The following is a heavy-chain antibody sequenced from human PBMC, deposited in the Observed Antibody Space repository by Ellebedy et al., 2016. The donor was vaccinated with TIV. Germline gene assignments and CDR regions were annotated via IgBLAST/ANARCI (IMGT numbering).Heavy chain of an antibody. CDR2: IYQDGSEK. CDR1: GFTFRSYW. V-gene: IGHV3-7*01. CDR3: ARRGSYGDYAVQVNNWFDS. Sequence: PGGSLRLSCAASGFTFRSYWMSWVRQAPGKGLEWVANIYQDGSEKYYVDSVKGRFTISRDNAKNSLYLQMNSLRVEDTAVYYCARRGSYGDYAVQVNNWFDSWGQGTLVTVYS. D-gene: IGHD4-17*01. J-gene: IGHJ5*01.